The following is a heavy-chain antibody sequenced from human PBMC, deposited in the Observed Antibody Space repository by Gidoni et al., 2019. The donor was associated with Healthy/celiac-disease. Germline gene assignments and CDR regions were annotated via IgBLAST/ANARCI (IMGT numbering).Heavy chain of an antibody. D-gene: IGHD6-13*01. J-gene: IGHJ5*02. CDR2: ST. V-gene: IGHV4-61*02. CDR3: ARELICIAAAGTGCWFDP. Sequence: STNYNPSLKSRVTISVDTSKNQFSLKLSSVTAADTAVYYCARELICIAAAGTGCWFDPWGQGTLVTVSS.